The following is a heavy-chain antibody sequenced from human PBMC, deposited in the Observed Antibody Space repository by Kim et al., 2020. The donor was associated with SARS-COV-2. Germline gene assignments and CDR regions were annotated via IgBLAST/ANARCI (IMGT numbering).Heavy chain of an antibody. V-gene: IGHV3-23*01. Sequence: GGSLRLSCAASGFTFSSYAMSWVRQAPGKGLEWVSAISGSGGSTYYADSVKGRFTISRDNSKNTLYLQMNSLRAEDTAVYYCAKGGPYDYGSGSSGMDVWGQGTTVTVSS. J-gene: IGHJ6*02. CDR1: GFTFSSYA. CDR3: AKGGPYDYGSGSSGMDV. D-gene: IGHD3-10*01. CDR2: ISGSGGST.